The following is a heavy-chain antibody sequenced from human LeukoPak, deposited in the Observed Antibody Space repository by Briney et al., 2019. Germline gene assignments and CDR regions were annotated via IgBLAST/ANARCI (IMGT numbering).Heavy chain of an antibody. D-gene: IGHD3-10*01. CDR2: ISGSGGST. CDR1: GFTFSSYA. V-gene: IGHV3-23*01. CDR3: AKSSRELAGTSYSFDI. Sequence: PGGSLRLSCAASGFTFSSYAMSWVRQAPGKGLEWVSAISGSGGSTYYADSVKGRFTISRDNSKNTLYLQMNSLRAEDTAVYYCAKSSRELAGTSYSFDIWGQGTMVTVSS. J-gene: IGHJ3*02.